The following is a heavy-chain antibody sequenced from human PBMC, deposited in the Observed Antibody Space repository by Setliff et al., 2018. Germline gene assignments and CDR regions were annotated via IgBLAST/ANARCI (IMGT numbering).Heavy chain of an antibody. CDR2: ISGYSGDT. D-gene: IGHD5-18*01. Sequence: GASVKVSCKASGYTFTSYSITWVRQAPGRGLEWLGWISGYSGDTSYAQKFQDRVTLTTDTSTSTAYMEMRSLTSDDTAVYYCAREGVDTRSSTDYRYYIDGWGKGTTVTVSS. CDR3: AREGVDTRSSTDYRYYIDG. CDR1: GYTFTSYS. J-gene: IGHJ6*03. V-gene: IGHV1-18*01.